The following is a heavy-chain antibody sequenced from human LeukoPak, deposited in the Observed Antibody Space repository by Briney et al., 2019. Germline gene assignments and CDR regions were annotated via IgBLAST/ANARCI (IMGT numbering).Heavy chain of an antibody. D-gene: IGHD3-22*01. V-gene: IGHV4-34*01. CDR1: GGSFSGYY. CDR3: ARAWTYYYDSSGYPSFDY. Sequence: SETLSLTCAVYGGSFSGYYWSWIRQPPGKGLEWIGEINHSGSTNYNPSLKSRVTISVDTSKNQFSLKLSSVTAADTAVYYCARAWTYYYDSSGYPSFDYWGQGTLVTVSS. J-gene: IGHJ4*02. CDR2: INHSGST.